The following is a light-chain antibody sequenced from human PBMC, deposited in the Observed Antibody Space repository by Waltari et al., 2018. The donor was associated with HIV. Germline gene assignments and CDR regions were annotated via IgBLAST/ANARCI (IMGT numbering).Light chain of an antibody. Sequence: QSALTQPASVSGSPGQSITIPCTGTSNDLGRYDLFSWYQHQPGRAPKLIIYDVTKWPSGVSHRFSGSKSGATASLTISGLQAEDEADYYCCSYAGITTWVFGGGTKVTVL. J-gene: IGLJ3*02. CDR1: SNDLGRYDL. CDR3: CSYAGITTWV. CDR2: DVT. V-gene: IGLV2-23*02.